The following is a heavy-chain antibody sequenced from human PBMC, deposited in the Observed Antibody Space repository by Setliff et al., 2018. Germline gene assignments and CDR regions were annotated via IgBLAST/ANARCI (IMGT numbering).Heavy chain of an antibody. Sequence: GGSLRLSCAASGFTFSTYWMSWVRQAPGKGLELVANIKQDGGEKYYVDSLKGRFTISRDNPNNSLYLQMNNLRAEYTAVYYCARGGYSYGYWGQGTLVTVSS. J-gene: IGHJ4*02. V-gene: IGHV3-7*04. CDR3: ARGGYSYGY. CDR1: GFTFSTYW. D-gene: IGHD5-18*01. CDR2: IKQDGGEK.